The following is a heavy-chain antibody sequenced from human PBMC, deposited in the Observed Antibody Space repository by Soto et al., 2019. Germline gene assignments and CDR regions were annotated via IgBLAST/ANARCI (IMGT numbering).Heavy chain of an antibody. D-gene: IGHD3-10*01. V-gene: IGHV3-23*01. J-gene: IGHJ5*02. CDR2: IDGSGGIT. Sequence: QLLQSGGGLVQPGGSLTLSCAASGFTFGTTDMSWVRQAPGEGLEWVSTIDGSGGITYYADSVKGRFTISRGNSRNTVYLQMNSLRGDDTALYYCVKNSGGFNTWGQGALVTVSS. CDR1: GFTFGTTD. CDR3: VKNSGGFNT.